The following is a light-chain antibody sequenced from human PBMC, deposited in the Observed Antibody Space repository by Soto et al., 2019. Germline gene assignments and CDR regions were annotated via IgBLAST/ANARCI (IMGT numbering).Light chain of an antibody. CDR1: QRVSSSY. V-gene: IGKV3-20*01. Sequence: EMVLTQSPGTLSLSPGERATLSCRASQRVSSSYLAWYQQKPGQAPRLLIYGASSRATGIPDRFSGSGSGTDFSLTISRLEPEDFAVYFCQRYGSSPPFTFGQGTKLEL. CDR3: QRYGSSPPFT. CDR2: GAS. J-gene: IGKJ2*01.